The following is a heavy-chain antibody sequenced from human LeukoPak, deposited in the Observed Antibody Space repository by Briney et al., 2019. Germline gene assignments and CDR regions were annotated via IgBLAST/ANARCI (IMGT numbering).Heavy chain of an antibody. CDR1: GYTFIGFY. CDR3: ARGGWELRYNWFDP. CDR2: INPNSGGT. Sequence: ASVKVSCKASGYTFIGFYMHWVRQAPGQGLEWMGWINPNSGGTNYAQKFQGRVTMTRDTSISTAYMELSRLRSDDTAVYYCARGGWELRYNWFDPWGQGTLVTVSS. V-gene: IGHV1-2*02. D-gene: IGHD1-26*01. J-gene: IGHJ5*02.